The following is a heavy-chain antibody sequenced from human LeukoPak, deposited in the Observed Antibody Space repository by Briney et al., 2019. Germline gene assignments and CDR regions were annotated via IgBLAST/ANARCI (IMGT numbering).Heavy chain of an antibody. CDR1: GYTLTTYY. CDR2: INPSGGST. Sequence: ASVKVSCKASGYTLTTYYMHWVRRAPGQGLEWMGIINPSGGSTNYAQKFQGRVTMTRDTSTSTVYMELSSLRSEDTAVYYCARVWEMATIRYYYYGMDVWGQGTTVTVSS. CDR3: ARVWEMATIRYYYYGMDV. D-gene: IGHD5-24*01. V-gene: IGHV1-46*01. J-gene: IGHJ6*02.